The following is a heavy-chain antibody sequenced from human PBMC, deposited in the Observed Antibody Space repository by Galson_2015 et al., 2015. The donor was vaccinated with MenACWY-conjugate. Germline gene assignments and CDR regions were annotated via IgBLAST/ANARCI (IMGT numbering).Heavy chain of an antibody. CDR2: IKQDGSVK. CDR3: AREEWRSGSGSYNSY. J-gene: IGHJ4*02. V-gene: IGHV3-7*03. CDR1: GFTLSTYW. Sequence: SLRLSCAASGFTLSTYWMSWVRQAPGQGLEWVANIKQDGSVKYYVGSVKGRFTISRDNAKNSVYLQMNSLGVDDTAVYYCAREEWRSGSGSYNSYWGQGTLVTVSS. D-gene: IGHD3-10*01.